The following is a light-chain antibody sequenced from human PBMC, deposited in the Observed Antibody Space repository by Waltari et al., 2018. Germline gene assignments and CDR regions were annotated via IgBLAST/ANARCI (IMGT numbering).Light chain of an antibody. V-gene: IGLV1-44*01. CDR3: AAWDDSLSGVV. CDR1: NSNIGSNT. J-gene: IGLJ2*01. CDR2: SNY. Sequence: QSVLTPPPSASGTPGQGVIISCSGSNSNIGSNTVHWYQQLPGTAPKLVIYSNYQRPSGVPARFSGSMSVTSAALAISGLQSEDEADYYCAAWDDSLSGVVFGGGTKLTVL.